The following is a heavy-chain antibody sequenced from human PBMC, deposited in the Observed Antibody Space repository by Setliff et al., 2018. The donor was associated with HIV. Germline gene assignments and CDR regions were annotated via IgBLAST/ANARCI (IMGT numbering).Heavy chain of an antibody. J-gene: IGHJ4*02. V-gene: IGHV4-34*01. D-gene: IGHD6-19*01. CDR1: GGSFSGYY. CDR3: ASSGKEQWLVTDY. CDR2: INHSGST. Sequence: SETLSLTCAVYGGSFSGYYWSWIRQPPGKGLEWIGEINHSGSTNYNPSLKSRVTISVDTSKNQFSLKLSSVTAADTAVYYCASSGKEQWLVTDYWGQGTLVTVS.